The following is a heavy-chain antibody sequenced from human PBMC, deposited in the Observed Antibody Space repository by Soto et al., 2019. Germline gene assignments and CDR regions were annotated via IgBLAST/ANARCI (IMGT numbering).Heavy chain of an antibody. CDR3: ARGSNGDEDWSRYYWYGMDV. Sequence: GGPLRLSCAASGFTFDSYWMTWGRQAPGKGLERVAHIKQDGGQTYYVDSVKGRFTISRDNTKTSLYLQMNSLRAEVTSVYFCARGSNGDEDWSRYYWYGMDVWGQGTTVTVSS. CDR1: GFTFDSYW. CDR2: IKQDGGQT. D-gene: IGHD3-9*01. J-gene: IGHJ6*02. V-gene: IGHV3-7*01.